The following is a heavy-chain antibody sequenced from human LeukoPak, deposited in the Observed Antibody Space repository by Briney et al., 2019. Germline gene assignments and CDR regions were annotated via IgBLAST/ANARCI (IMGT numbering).Heavy chain of an antibody. CDR3: ARGGTHKSKAEYNWFDP. V-gene: IGHV1-18*01. Sequence: GASVKVSCKASGYTFTSYGISWVRQAPGQGLEWMGWISAYNGNTNYAQKLQGRVTMTTDTSTSTAYMELSRLRSDDTAVYYCARGGTHKSKAEYNWFDPWGQGTLVTVSS. J-gene: IGHJ5*02. D-gene: IGHD3-16*01. CDR1: GYTFTSYG. CDR2: ISAYNGNT.